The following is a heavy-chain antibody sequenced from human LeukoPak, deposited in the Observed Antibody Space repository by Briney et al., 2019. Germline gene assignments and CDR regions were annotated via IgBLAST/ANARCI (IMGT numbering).Heavy chain of an antibody. CDR3: ARGGPVGTTGTTFH. CDR2: INPNSGGT. V-gene: IGHV1-2*02. D-gene: IGHD1-1*01. J-gene: IGHJ4*02. Sequence: AASVKVSCKASGYTFTGYYMHWVRQAPGQGLEWMGWINPNSGGTNYAQKFQGRVTMTRDTSISTAYMELSRLRSDDTAVYYCARGGPVGTTGTTFHWGQGTLVTVSS. CDR1: GYTFTGYY.